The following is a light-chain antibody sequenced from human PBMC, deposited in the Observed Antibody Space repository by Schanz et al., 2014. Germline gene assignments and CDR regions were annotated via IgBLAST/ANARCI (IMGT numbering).Light chain of an antibody. J-gene: IGLJ2*01. CDR2: DNT. CDR1: SSTIGSNY. V-gene: IGLV1-47*02. CDR3: SSYAGSSVV. Sequence: QSVLTQPPSVSGTPGQRVTISCSGSSSTIGSNYVYWYQQLPGTAPKLLIYDNTNRPSGVPDRFSGSKSGTSASLAITGLQAEDEADYYCSSYAGSSVVFGGGTKLTVL.